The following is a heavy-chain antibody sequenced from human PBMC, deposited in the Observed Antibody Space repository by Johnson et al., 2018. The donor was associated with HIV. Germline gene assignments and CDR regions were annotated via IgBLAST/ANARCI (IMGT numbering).Heavy chain of an antibody. CDR3: ARADSGYSNYEAFDI. J-gene: IGHJ3*02. CDR1: GFTFSSYA. CDR2: ISYDGSNK. D-gene: IGHD4-11*01. V-gene: IGHV3-30-3*01. Sequence: VQLVESGGGLVQPGGSLRLSCAASGFTFSSYAMHWVRQAPGKGLEWVAVISYDGSNKYYADSVKGRFTISRDNSKNTLYLQMNSLRAEDTAVYYCARADSGYSNYEAFDIWGQGTMVTVSS.